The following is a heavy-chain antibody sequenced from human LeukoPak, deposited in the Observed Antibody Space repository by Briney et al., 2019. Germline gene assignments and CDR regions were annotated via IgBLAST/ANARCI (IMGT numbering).Heavy chain of an antibody. D-gene: IGHD2-15*01. CDR2: IYYSGST. CDR3: ARRVVVVVAAMRSDTFDP. V-gene: IGHV4-59*08. J-gene: IGHJ5*02. CDR1: GGSISSYY. Sequence: PSETLSLTCTVSGGSISSYYWSWIRQPPGKGLEWIGYIYYSGSTNYNPSLKSRVTISVGTSKNQFSLKLSSVTAADTAVYYCARRVVVVVAAMRSDTFDPWGQGTLVTVSS.